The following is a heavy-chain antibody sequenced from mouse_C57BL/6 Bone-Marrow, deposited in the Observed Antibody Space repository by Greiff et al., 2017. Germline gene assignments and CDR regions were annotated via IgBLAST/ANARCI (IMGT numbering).Heavy chain of an antibody. CDR2: IYPGSGST. CDR3: ARYGYYNWYFDV. Sequence: QVQLQQPGAELVKPGASVKMSCKASGYTFTSYWITWVKQRPGQGLEWIGDIYPGSGSTNYNEKFKSKATLTVDTASSTAYMQLSSLTSEASAVYYCARYGYYNWYFDVWGTGTTVTVSS. J-gene: IGHJ1*03. CDR1: GYTFTSYW. D-gene: IGHD2-3*01. V-gene: IGHV1-55*01.